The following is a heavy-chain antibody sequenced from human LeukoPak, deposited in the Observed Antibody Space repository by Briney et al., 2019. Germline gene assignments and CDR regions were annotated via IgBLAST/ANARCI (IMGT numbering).Heavy chain of an antibody. D-gene: IGHD3-22*01. CDR1: GGTFSSYA. CDR2: IIPIFGTA. V-gene: IGHV1-69*05. Sequence: SVKVSCKASGGTFSSYAISWVRQAHGQGLEWMGRIIPIFGTANYAQKFQGRVTITTDESTSTAYMELSSLRSEDTAVYYCARELYYYDSSGYMGIDYWGQGTLVTVSS. CDR3: ARELYYYDSSGYMGIDY. J-gene: IGHJ4*02.